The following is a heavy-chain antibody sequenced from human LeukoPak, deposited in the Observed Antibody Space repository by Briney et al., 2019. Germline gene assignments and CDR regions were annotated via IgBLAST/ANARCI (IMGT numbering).Heavy chain of an antibody. CDR1: GFTFSSYA. CDR2: ISYDGSIN. CDR3: AKDRGRRIVVVPATKWGTFDY. D-gene: IGHD2-2*01. J-gene: IGHJ4*02. V-gene: IGHV3-30*04. Sequence: GGSLRLSCAASGFTFSSYAMHWVRQAPGKGLEWVALISYDGSINGYADSVKGRFTISRDNSKNTLSLQMNSLRAEDTAVYYCAKDRGRRIVVVPATKWGTFDYWGQGTLVTVSS.